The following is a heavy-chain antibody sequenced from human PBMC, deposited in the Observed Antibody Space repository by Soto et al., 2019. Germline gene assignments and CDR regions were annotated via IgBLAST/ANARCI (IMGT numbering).Heavy chain of an antibody. CDR3: ARVLDSYGYFDY. D-gene: IGHD5-18*01. J-gene: IGHJ4*02. Sequence: SETLSLTCTVSGGSISSSSYYWGWIRQPPGKGLEWIGSIYYSGSTYYNPSLKSRVTISVETSKNQFSLKLSSVTAADTAVYYCARVLDSYGYFDYWGQGTLVTVSS. CDR1: GGSISSSSYY. V-gene: IGHV4-39*07. CDR2: IYYSGST.